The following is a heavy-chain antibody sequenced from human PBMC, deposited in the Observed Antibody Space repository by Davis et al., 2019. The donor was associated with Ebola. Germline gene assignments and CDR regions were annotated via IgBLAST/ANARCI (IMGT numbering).Heavy chain of an antibody. CDR3: TRDLVTVTTGYYYGMDV. D-gene: IGHD4-17*01. V-gene: IGHV3-49*03. CDR2: IRSKAYGGTT. J-gene: IGHJ6*02. CDR1: GFTVSSNY. Sequence: GESLKISCAASGFTVSSNYMSWFRQAPGKGLEWVGFIRSKAYGGTTEYAASVKGRFTISRDDSKSIAYLQMNSLKTEDTAVYYCTRDLVTVTTGYYYGMDVWGQGTTVTVSS.